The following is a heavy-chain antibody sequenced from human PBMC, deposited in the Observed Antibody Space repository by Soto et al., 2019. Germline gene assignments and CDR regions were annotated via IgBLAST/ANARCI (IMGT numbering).Heavy chain of an antibody. J-gene: IGHJ3*02. CDR2: LNGDGTRA. D-gene: IGHD3-10*01. Sequence: EVPLEESGGGSVQLGESLRVSCVASGFTFRNQWMHWVRQVPGKGLVWVCRLNGDGTRARYADFVKGRFTISRDNAQNLLLLQLNSLRVDDTGVYHCARGGAAGRGDAIDIWGPGTTVAVSS. CDR3: ARGGAAGRGDAIDI. V-gene: IGHV3-74*01. CDR1: GFTFRNQW.